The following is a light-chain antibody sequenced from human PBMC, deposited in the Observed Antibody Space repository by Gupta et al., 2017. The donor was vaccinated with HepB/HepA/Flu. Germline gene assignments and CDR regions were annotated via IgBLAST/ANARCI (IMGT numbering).Light chain of an antibody. J-gene: IGKJ1*01. CDR2: AAS. CDR3: QHKISSPWT. Sequence: DIQKTQSPSSLSASVGDRVTITCRASQGIRNDLGWYQQKPGKAPKRLIYAASRVESGVPSRFSGGGSGTEFTLTISSRQPEDFATYYCQHKISSPWTFGQGTKVEI. CDR1: QGIRND. V-gene: IGKV1-17*01.